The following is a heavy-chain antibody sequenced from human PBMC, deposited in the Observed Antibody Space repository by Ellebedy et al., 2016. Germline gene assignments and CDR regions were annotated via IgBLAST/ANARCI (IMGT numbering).Heavy chain of an antibody. J-gene: IGHJ3*02. CDR2: INWNGGST. D-gene: IGHD6-19*01. V-gene: IGHV3-20*04. CDR3: ARGYSSGWSGAFDI. CDR1: GFTFDDYG. Sequence: GGSLRLXCAASGFTFDDYGMSWVRQAPGKGLEWVSGINWNGGSTGYADSVKGRFTISRDNAKNSLYLQMNSLRAEDTALYYCARGYSSGWSGAFDIWGQGTMVTVSS.